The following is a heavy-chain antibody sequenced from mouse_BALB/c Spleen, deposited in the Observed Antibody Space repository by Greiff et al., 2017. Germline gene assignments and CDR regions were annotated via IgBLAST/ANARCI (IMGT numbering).Heavy chain of an antibody. CDR2: IRLKSNNYAT. CDR1: GFTFSNYW. Sequence: EVQRVESGGGLVQPGGSMKLSCVASGFTFSNYWMNWVRQSPEKGLEWVAEIRLKSNNYATHYAESVKGRFTISRDDSKSSVYLQMNNLRAEDTGIYYCTRLGITGAYWGQGTLVTVSA. J-gene: IGHJ3*01. CDR3: TRLGITGAY. V-gene: IGHV6-6*02. D-gene: IGHD2-4*01.